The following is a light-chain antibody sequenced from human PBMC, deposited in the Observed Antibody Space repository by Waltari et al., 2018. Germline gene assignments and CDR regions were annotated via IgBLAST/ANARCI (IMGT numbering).Light chain of an antibody. J-gene: IGLJ3*02. CDR1: TYDIGYYDY. CDR2: DVR. V-gene: IGLV2-14*03. CDR3: SSHTTRSTWV. Sequence: QSALTQPASVSGSPGQSITISCTGTTYDIGYYDYVSWYQQHLGRAPKLQIYDVRARTWGVSDRCSGSKAGNTASLIISGLQADDEADYYCSSHTTRSTWVFGGGTKLTVL.